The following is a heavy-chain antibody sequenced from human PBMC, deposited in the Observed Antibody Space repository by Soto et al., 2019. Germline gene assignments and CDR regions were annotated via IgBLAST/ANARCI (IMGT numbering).Heavy chain of an antibody. Sequence: QVQVLQSGAEVTKPGSSVRVSCKASGGTFSSYTISWVRQAPGQGLEWMGRIILILDIANYAQEFQGRVTITADKSTSTAYMELSSLRSEDTAVYYCAIYSSGSDYWGQGTLVTVSS. CDR1: GGTFSSYT. CDR2: IILILDIA. V-gene: IGHV1-69*02. CDR3: AIYSSGSDY. D-gene: IGHD6-19*01. J-gene: IGHJ4*02.